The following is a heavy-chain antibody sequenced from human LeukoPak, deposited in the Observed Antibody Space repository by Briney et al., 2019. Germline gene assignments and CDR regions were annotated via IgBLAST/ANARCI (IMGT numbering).Heavy chain of an antibody. Sequence: GGSLRLSCAASGFTFSSYGMHWVRQAPGKGLEWVAVIWYDRSNKYYADSVKGRFTISRDNSKNTLYLQMNSLRAEDTAVYYCARDRVYYGSGSTFDYWGQGTLVTVSS. CDR1: GFTFSSYG. J-gene: IGHJ4*02. CDR3: ARDRVYYGSGSTFDY. CDR2: IWYDRSNK. D-gene: IGHD3-10*01. V-gene: IGHV3-33*01.